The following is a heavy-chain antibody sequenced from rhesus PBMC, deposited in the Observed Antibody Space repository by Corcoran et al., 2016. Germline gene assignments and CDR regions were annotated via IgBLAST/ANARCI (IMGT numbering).Heavy chain of an antibody. CDR2: ISGSGGST. CDR3: ARGRRYSGYSYAADYFDY. V-gene: IGHV4-173*01. Sequence: QVQLQESGPGLVKPSETLSLTCAVSGGSISSHSCSWIRQPPGKRLAWIGRISGSGGSTDYNPSLKSRVTISTDTSKNQFSLKLSSVTAADTAVYYCARGRRYSGYSYAADYFDYWGQGVLVTVSS. J-gene: IGHJ4*01. CDR1: GGSISSHS. D-gene: IGHD5-24*01.